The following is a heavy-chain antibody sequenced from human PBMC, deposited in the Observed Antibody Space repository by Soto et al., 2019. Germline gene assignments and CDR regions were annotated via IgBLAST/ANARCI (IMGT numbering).Heavy chain of an antibody. CDR1: GFTFSSYG. CDR3: AKGVVVANTYFQH. CDR2: ISYDGSDK. Sequence: QVQLVESGGGVVQPGRSLRLSCAASGFTFSSYGMHWVRQAPGKGLEWVAVISYDGSDKYYADSVKGRFTISRDNSNNTLYLQMDSLRAEATAVYYCAKGVVVANTYFQHWGQGTLVTVSS. J-gene: IGHJ1*01. V-gene: IGHV3-30*18. D-gene: IGHD2-15*01.